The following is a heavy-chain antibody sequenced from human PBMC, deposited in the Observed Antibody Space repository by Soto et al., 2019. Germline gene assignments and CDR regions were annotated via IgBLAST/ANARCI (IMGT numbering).Heavy chain of an antibody. D-gene: IGHD3-9*01. J-gene: IGHJ2*01. V-gene: IGHV4-34*01. CDR3: ARESHDILTGPPWVWYFDL. Sequence: QVQLQQWGAGPLRPLETLSLTCGVSGGSFSGYYWAWIRQSPGKGLAWIGEINDRGSINYNPSLKSRVVFSVDTSKNHYSLHLRSVTAADTTVYYCARESHDILTGPPWVWYFDLWGRGTLVTVSS. CDR2: INDRGSI. CDR1: GGSFSGYY.